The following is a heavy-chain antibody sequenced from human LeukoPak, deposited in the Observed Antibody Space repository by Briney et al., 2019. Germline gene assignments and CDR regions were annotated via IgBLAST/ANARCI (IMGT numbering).Heavy chain of an antibody. CDR1: GGSISNYY. CDR3: ATERPSVRGVIHDAFDI. J-gene: IGHJ3*02. V-gene: IGHV4-59*01. CDR2: IYYSGST. Sequence: SETLSLTCTVSGGSISNYYWTWIRQPPGKGLEWIGYIYYSGSTNYNPSLKSRVTISVDTSKNQFSLKLTSVTAADTAVYYCATERPSVRGVIHDAFDIWGQGTMVTVSS. D-gene: IGHD3-10*01.